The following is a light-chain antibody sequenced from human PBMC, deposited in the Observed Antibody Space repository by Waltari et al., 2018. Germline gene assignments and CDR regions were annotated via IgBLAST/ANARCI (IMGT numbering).Light chain of an antibody. V-gene: IGKV1-5*03. CDR2: MAS. CDR3: QQYDSFPLT. Sequence: DIQMTQSPSTLSASVGDRVTITCRASQRISNWLAWYQQKPGKAPKLLIYMASKLENGVPSRVSGSGSGTEFTLTSSSLQPDDFAAYYCQQYDSFPLTFGGGTNVEV. CDR1: QRISNW. J-gene: IGKJ4*01.